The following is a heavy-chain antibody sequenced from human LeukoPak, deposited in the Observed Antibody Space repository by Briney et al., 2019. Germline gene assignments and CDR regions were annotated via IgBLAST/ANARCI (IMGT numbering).Heavy chain of an antibody. CDR1: GGSFSGYY. CDR3: ARDSSSSWGFDP. CDR2: IYYSGST. Sequence: PSETLSLTCAVYGGSFSGYYWSWIRQPPGKGLEWIGYIYYSGSTNYNPSLKSRVTISVDTSKNQFSLKLSSVTAADTAVYYCARDSSSSWGFDPWGQGTLVTVSS. D-gene: IGHD6-13*01. J-gene: IGHJ5*02. V-gene: IGHV4-59*01.